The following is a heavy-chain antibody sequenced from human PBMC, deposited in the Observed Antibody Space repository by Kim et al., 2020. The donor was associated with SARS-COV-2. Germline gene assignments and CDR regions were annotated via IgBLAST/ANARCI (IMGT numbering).Heavy chain of an antibody. Sequence: SETLSLTCTVSGGSVSSGSYYWSWIRQPPGKGLEWIGYIYYSGSTNYNPSLKSRVTISVDTSKNQFSLKLSSVTAADTAVYYCARGEIHGDIVVVPAAPHIFDYWGQGTLVTVSS. D-gene: IGHD2-2*01. J-gene: IGHJ4*02. CDR3: ARGEIHGDIVVVPAAPHIFDY. CDR2: IYYSGST. CDR1: GGSVSSGSYY. V-gene: IGHV4-61*01.